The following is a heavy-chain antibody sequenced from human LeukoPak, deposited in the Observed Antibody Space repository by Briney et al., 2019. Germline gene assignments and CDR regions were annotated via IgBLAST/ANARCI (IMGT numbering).Heavy chain of an antibody. J-gene: IGHJ4*02. V-gene: IGHV4-59*08. CDR2: IYYSGST. CDR3: ARQEGDYVDH. CDR1: GGSTSSYY. Sequence: SETLSLTCTVSGGSTSSYYWSWIRQPPGKGLEWIGYIYYSGSTNYNPSLKSRVTISVETSKNQFSVNLSSVTAADTAVYYCARQEGDYVDHWGQGTLVTVSS.